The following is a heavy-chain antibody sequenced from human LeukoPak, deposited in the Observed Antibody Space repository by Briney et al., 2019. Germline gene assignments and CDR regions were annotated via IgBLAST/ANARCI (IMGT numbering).Heavy chain of an antibody. CDR2: IWSDGSNK. V-gene: IGHV3-33*06. J-gene: IGHJ4*02. D-gene: IGHD4-11*01. CDR3: AKDAQRGFDYSNSLEY. Sequence: GGSLRLSCAASGFTFSHYGFHWVRQAPGKGLEWVAAIWSDGSNKYYGDSVKSRFIIYRDDSQNTVYLQMNSLRAEDTGVYYCAKDAQRGFDYSNSLEYWGQGSLVTVSS. CDR1: GFTFSHYG.